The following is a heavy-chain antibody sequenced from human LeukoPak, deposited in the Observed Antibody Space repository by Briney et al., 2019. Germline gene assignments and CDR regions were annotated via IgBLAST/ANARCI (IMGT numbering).Heavy chain of an antibody. V-gene: IGHV4-59*01. Sequence: SETLSLTCTVSGGSISSYYWSWIRQPPGKGLEWIGYIYYSGSTNYNPSLKSRVTISVDTSKNQFSLKLSSVTAADTAVYYCASGYCSGGSCSKNWFDPWGQGTLVTVSS. J-gene: IGHJ5*02. CDR1: GGSISSYY. CDR3: ASGYCSGGSCSKNWFDP. CDR2: IYYSGST. D-gene: IGHD2-15*01.